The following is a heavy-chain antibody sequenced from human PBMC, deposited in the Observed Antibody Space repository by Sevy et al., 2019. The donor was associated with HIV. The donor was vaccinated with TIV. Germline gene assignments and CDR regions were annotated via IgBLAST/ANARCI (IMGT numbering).Heavy chain of an antibody. V-gene: IGHV3-23*01. Sequence: GGSLRLSCAASGFTFSRYAMSWVRQAPGKGLEWVSGISGSGGKTYYADSVKGRFTISRDNSKMTLYVEMNSLRAEDTAIYYCAKEGPTVTASYFDYWGQGALVTVSS. CDR1: GFTFSRYA. CDR3: AKEGPTVTASYFDY. CDR2: ISGSGGKT. D-gene: IGHD4-4*01. J-gene: IGHJ4*02.